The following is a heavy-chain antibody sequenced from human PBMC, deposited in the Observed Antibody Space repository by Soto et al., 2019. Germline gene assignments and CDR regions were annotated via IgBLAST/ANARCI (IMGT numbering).Heavy chain of an antibody. V-gene: IGHV1-46*01. CDR3: ARGGKAARPAPFY. D-gene: IGHD6-6*01. Sequence: ASVKVSCKASGYTFISYYIHWVRQAPGHGLEWMAIINPTGGSTNYAQKFQGRLTLTMDTSTSTVYMELSSVTAADTAVYYCARGGKAARPAPFYWGQGTLVTVSS. CDR2: INPTGGST. CDR1: GYTFISYY. J-gene: IGHJ4*02.